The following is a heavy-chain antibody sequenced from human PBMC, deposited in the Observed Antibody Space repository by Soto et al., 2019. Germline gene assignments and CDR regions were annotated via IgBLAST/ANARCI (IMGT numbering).Heavy chain of an antibody. V-gene: IGHV5-10-1*01. CDR3: ARRGIAVAGPQGYGMDV. Sequence: GESLKISCKGSGYSFTSYWISWVRQMPGKGLEWMGSIDPSDSYTNYSPSFQGHVTISADKSISTAYLQWSSLKASDTAMYYCARRGIAVAGPQGYGMDVWGQGTTVTSP. CDR1: GYSFTSYW. CDR2: IDPSDSYT. D-gene: IGHD6-19*01. J-gene: IGHJ6*02.